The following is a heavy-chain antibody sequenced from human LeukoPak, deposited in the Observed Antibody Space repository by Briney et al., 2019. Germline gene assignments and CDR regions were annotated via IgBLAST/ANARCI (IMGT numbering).Heavy chain of an antibody. J-gene: IGHJ6*04. CDR1: GGSISSGSYY. D-gene: IGHD6-25*01. V-gene: IGHV3-48*03. CDR3: ARDGTPIHSSGWVYMDV. Sequence: LSLTCTVSGGSISSGSYYWSWVRQAPGKGLEWISYISASGTLTHYADSVEGRFTISRDNAKNSLYLQMNSLRAEDTAVYYCARDGTPIHSSGWVYMDVWGKGTTVTISS. CDR2: ISASGTLT.